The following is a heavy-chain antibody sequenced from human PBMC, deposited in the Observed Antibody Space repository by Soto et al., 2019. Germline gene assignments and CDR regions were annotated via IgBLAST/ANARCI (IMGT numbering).Heavy chain of an antibody. Sequence: PGGSLRLSCAASGFTFSSYAMSWVRQAPGKGLEWVSAISGSGGSTYYADSVKGRFTISRDNSKNTLYLQMNSLRAEDTAVYYCAKVPNYYGSGSYFRGRPSYYYYYYMDVWGKGTTVTVSS. D-gene: IGHD3-10*01. V-gene: IGHV3-23*01. CDR2: ISGSGGST. CDR1: GFTFSSYA. J-gene: IGHJ6*03. CDR3: AKVPNYYGSGSYFRGRPSYYYYYYMDV.